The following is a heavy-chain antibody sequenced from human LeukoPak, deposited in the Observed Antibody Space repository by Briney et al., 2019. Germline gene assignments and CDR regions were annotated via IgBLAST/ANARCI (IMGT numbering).Heavy chain of an antibody. CDR1: GASVTSGSFW. CDR3: AREYISSGLYNFGMDV. CDR2: IHPSGST. Sequence: SQTLSLTCAVSGASVTSGSFWWAWIRQAGKGLEWIGRIHPSGSTNYNPSLSSRLTISLDISDNQFSLKLSSVTAADTAVYYCAREYISSGLYNFGMDVWGLGTTVIVSS. D-gene: IGHD3-22*01. V-gene: IGHV4-61*02. J-gene: IGHJ6*02.